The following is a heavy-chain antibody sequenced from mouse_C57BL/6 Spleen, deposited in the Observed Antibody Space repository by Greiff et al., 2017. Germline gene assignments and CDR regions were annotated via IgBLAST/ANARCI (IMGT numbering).Heavy chain of an antibody. V-gene: IGHV10-1*01. CDR3: VRHKIYDGYYEAMDY. Sequence: EVQRVESGGGLVQPKGSLKLSCAASGFSFNTYAMNWVRQAPGKGLEWVARIRSKSNNYATYYADSVKDRFTISRDDSESMLYLQMNNLKTEDTAMYYCVRHKIYDGYYEAMDYWGQGTSVTVSS. CDR1: GFSFNTYA. CDR2: IRSKSNNYAT. J-gene: IGHJ4*01. D-gene: IGHD2-3*01.